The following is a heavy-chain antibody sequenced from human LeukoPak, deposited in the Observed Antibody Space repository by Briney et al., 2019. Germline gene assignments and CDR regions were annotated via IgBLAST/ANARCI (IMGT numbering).Heavy chain of an antibody. CDR3: AKCGYDYRAWLDP. J-gene: IGHJ5*02. D-gene: IGHD5-12*01. Sequence: SETLSLTCTASGGSISSYWSWIRQPPGKGLEWIGSIYYSGSTYYNPSLKSRVTISVDTSKNQFSLKLKSVTAADTAVYYCAKCGYDYRAWLDPWGEGTLVTVSS. V-gene: IGHV4-39*01. CDR1: GGSISSY. CDR2: IYYSGST.